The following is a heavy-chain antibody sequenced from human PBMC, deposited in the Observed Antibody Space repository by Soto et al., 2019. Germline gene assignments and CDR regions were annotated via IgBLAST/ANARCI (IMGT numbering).Heavy chain of an antibody. CDR2: MNPNSGNT. D-gene: IGHD6-19*01. V-gene: IGHV1-8*01. J-gene: IGHJ5*02. CDR1: GYTFTSYD. CDR3: ARGPSGWPKNNWFDP. Sequence: ASVKVSCKASGYTFTSYDINWVRQATGQGLEWMGWMNPNSGNTGYAQKFQGRVTMTRDTSMSTAYMELSSLRSEDTAVYYCARGPSGWPKNNWFDPWGQGTLVTVSS.